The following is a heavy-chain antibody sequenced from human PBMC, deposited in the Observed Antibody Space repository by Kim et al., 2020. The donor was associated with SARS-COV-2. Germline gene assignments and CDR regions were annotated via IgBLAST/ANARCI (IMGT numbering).Heavy chain of an antibody. J-gene: IGHJ6*02. Sequence: GGSLRLSCAASGFTFDDYAMHWVRQAPGKGLEWVSGISWNSGSIGYADSVKGRFTISRDNAKNSLYLQMNSLRAEDTALYYCAKDIGLRGTPDGMDVWG. D-gene: IGHD4-17*01. CDR3: AKDIGLRGTPDGMDV. CDR2: ISWNSGSI. CDR1: GFTFDDYA. V-gene: IGHV3-9*01.